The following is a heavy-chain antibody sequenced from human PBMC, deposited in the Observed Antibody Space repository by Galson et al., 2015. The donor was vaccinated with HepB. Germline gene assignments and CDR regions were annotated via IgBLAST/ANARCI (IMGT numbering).Heavy chain of an antibody. V-gene: IGHV1-46*03. D-gene: IGHD6-13*01. CDR2: INPSGGST. J-gene: IGHJ6*02. Sequence: SVKVSCKPSGYTFTSYYMHWVRQAPGQGLEWMGIINPSGGSTSYAQKFQGRVTMTRDTSTSTVYMELSSLRSEDTAVYYCARDPGMGTYSSSWYHYYYGMDAWGQGTTVTVSS. CDR1: GYTFTSYY. CDR3: ARDPGMGTYSSSWYHYYYGMDA.